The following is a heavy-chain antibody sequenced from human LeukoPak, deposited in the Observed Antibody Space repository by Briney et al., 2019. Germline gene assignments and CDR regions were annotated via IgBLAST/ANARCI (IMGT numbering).Heavy chain of an antibody. Sequence: SETLSLTCTVSGDSISSYFWTWIRQSPGKGLEWIGYVHDSGSTNYNPSLESRVTISVDTSKNQFSLKLSSVTAADTAVYYCARSSVVVTAMPLAYWGQGTLVTVSS. D-gene: IGHD2-21*02. J-gene: IGHJ4*02. CDR2: VHDSGST. CDR3: ARSSVVVTAMPLAY. V-gene: IGHV4-59*12. CDR1: GDSISSYF.